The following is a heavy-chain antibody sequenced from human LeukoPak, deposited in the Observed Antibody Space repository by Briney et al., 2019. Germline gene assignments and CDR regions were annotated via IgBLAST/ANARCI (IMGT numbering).Heavy chain of an antibody. CDR2: ISVTGDST. Sequence: GGSLRLSCTASGFTFSIYAMSWVRQAPGKGLEWVSAISVTGDSTYYADSVKGRFTISRDNSKNTLYLQMNSLRAEDTAVYYCAKDLSSGWYFDYWGQGTLVTVSS. V-gene: IGHV3-23*01. J-gene: IGHJ4*02. CDR1: GFTFSIYA. D-gene: IGHD6-19*01. CDR3: AKDLSSGWYFDY.